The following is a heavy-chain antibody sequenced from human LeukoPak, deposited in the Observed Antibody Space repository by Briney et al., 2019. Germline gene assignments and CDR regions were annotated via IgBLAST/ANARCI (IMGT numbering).Heavy chain of an antibody. Sequence: PRGSLRLSCAASAFTFSRYAMSWVRQAPGKGLEWVSAISGSGGSTNYADSVKGRFTISRDNSKNTLYLQMNSLRAEDTAVYYCAKDAIYGDSGGTDYWGQGTLVTVSS. J-gene: IGHJ4*02. CDR1: AFTFSRYA. CDR2: ISGSGGST. D-gene: IGHD4-23*01. V-gene: IGHV3-23*01. CDR3: AKDAIYGDSGGTDY.